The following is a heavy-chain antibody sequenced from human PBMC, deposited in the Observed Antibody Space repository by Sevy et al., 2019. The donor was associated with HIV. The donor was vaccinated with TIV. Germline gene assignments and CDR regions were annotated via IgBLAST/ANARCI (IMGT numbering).Heavy chain of an antibody. CDR3: AKGGSGGIDHYGMDV. CDR1: GFRFNNFG. V-gene: IGHV3-30*02. CDR2: IRYDGINK. J-gene: IGHJ6*02. D-gene: IGHD6-25*01. Sequence: GGSLRLSCAASGFRFNNFGMYWVRQAPGKGLEGVAFIRYDGINKYYVDSVKGRSTMSRDNSKDTLYLEMKSLRLEDTAIYYCAKGGSGGIDHYGMDVWGQGTTVTVSS.